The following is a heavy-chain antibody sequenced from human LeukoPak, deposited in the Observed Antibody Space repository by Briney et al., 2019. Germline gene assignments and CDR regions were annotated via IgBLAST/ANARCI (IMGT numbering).Heavy chain of an antibody. CDR3: ARSGRSSWYAPAYYYGMDV. V-gene: IGHV1-18*01. Sequence: ASVKVSCKASGYTFTSYGISWVRQAPGQGLEWMGWISAYNGSTNYAQKLQGRVTMTTDTSTSTAYMELRSLRSDDTAVYYCARSGRSSWYAPAYYYGMDVWGQGTTVTVSS. D-gene: IGHD6-13*01. CDR2: ISAYNGST. J-gene: IGHJ6*02. CDR1: GYTFTSYG.